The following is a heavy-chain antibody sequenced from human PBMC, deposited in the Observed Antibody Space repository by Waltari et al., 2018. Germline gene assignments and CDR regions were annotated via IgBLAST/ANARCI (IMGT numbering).Heavy chain of an antibody. CDR3: AGFLEGGSY. CDR2: IYHSGST. V-gene: IGHV4-38-2*01. J-gene: IGHJ4*02. Sequence: VQLQESGPGLVKPSETLSLPCAVSGYSISSGYDWGWIRQPPGKGLEWIGSIYHSGSTYYNPSLKSRVTISVDTSKNQFSLKLSSVTAADTAVYYCAGFLEGGSYWGQGTLVTVSS. CDR1: GYSISSGYD. D-gene: IGHD3-3*01.